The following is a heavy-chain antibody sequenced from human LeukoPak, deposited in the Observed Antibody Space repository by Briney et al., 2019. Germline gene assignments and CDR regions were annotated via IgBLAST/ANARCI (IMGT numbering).Heavy chain of an antibody. D-gene: IGHD6-13*01. V-gene: IGHV3-48*04. Sequence: GGSLRLSCAASGFTFSSYSMNWVRQAPGKGLEWVSYISSSSSTIYYADSVKGRFTIPGDNAKNSLYLQMNSLRAEDTAVYYCARDWDRIAAAGLDYWGQGTLVTVSS. CDR2: ISSSSSTI. CDR1: GFTFSSYS. J-gene: IGHJ4*02. CDR3: ARDWDRIAAAGLDY.